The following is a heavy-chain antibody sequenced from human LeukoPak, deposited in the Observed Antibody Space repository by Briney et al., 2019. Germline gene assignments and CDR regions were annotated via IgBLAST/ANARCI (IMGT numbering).Heavy chain of an antibody. V-gene: IGHV4-4*07. CDR3: ARHGRESRYFDWLLYYIDH. Sequence: SETLSLTCTVSGGSISSDHWNWIRQPAGKGLEWIGRVFGGGNTNYNPSLQSRVSMSVDTSKNQFSLNLSSVTAADTAVYYCARHGRESRYFDWLLYYIDHWGQGALVTVSS. D-gene: IGHD3-9*01. CDR1: GGSISSDH. CDR2: VFGGGNT. J-gene: IGHJ4*02.